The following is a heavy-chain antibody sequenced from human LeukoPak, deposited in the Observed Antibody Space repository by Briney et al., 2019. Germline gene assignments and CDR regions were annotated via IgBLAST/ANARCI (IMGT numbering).Heavy chain of an antibody. CDR2: IYHSGST. J-gene: IGHJ4*02. Sequence: SETLSLTCAVSGGSISSGGYSWSWIRQPPGKGLEWIGYIYHSGSTYYNPSLKGRVTISVDRSKNQFSLKLSSVTAADTAVYYCARDSREQWLVLDYWGQGTLVTVSS. V-gene: IGHV4-30-2*01. D-gene: IGHD6-19*01. CDR3: ARDSREQWLVLDY. CDR1: GGSISSGGYS.